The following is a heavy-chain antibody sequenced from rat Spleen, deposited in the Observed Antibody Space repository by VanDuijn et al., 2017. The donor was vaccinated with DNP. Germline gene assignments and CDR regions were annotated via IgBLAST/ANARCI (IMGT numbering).Heavy chain of an antibody. Sequence: EVQLVESGGGLVPPGRSQKLSCAASGFTFSDYAMAWVRQAPKRGLEWVATISYDGDRTYYRDSVKGRFTISRDDAKSTLYLQMDSLRSEDTATYYCARHRIYYSSYLYPHYWGQGVMVTVSS. J-gene: IGHJ2*01. CDR2: ISYDGDRT. CDR3: ARHRIYYSSYLYPHY. D-gene: IGHD1-2*01. CDR1: GFTFSDYA. V-gene: IGHV5-17*01.